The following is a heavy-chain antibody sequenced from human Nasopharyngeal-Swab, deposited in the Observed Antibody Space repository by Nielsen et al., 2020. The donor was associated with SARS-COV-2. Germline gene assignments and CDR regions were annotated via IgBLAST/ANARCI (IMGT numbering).Heavy chain of an antibody. CDR2: FYHSGST. D-gene: IGHD3-3*01. Sequence: SETLSLTCSVSGGSMTNYYWSWIRQSPGKGLEWIGYFYHSGSTYYNPSLKSRVTISVDTSKNQFSLELTSVTAADTAVYYCARRRFWSGYYYFDYWGQGTLVTVSS. V-gene: IGHV4-59*12. J-gene: IGHJ4*02. CDR1: GGSMTNYY. CDR3: ARRRFWSGYYYFDY.